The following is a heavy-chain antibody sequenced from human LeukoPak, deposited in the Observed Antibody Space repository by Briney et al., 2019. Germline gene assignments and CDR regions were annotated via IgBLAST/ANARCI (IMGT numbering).Heavy chain of an antibody. V-gene: IGHV4-31*03. CDR3: ASPGIAAAGTKAFDI. CDR1: GGSISSGGYY. Sequence: SETLSLTCTVSGGSISSGGYYWSWIRQHPGKGLEWIGYIYYSGSTYNNPSLKSRVTISVDTSKNQFSLKLSSVTAADTAVYYCASPGIAAAGTKAFDIWGQGTMVTVSS. D-gene: IGHD6-13*01. J-gene: IGHJ3*02. CDR2: IYYSGST.